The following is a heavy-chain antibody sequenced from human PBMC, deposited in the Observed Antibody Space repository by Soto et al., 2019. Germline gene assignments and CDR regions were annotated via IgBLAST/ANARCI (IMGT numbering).Heavy chain of an antibody. Sequence: GGSLRLSCAASGFTFSDYYMSWIRQAPGKGLEWVSYISSSGSTIYYADSVKGRFTISRDNAKNSLYLQMNSLRAEDTAVYYCARDRGSGSYYAVDAFDIWGQGTMVTVSS. CDR1: GFTFSDYY. V-gene: IGHV3-11*01. CDR2: ISSSGSTI. D-gene: IGHD3-10*01. J-gene: IGHJ3*02. CDR3: ARDRGSGSYYAVDAFDI.